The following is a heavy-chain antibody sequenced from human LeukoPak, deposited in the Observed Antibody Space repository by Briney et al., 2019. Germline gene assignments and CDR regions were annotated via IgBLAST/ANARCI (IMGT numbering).Heavy chain of an antibody. CDR2: ISGSAGST. Sequence: GGSLRLSCAASGFTFNTFAMLWVRQTPGKGLEWVTAISGSAGSTYYTDSVRGRFTISRDNSKNTLYLQMNSLSAEDTAVYYCANSRSGSYYPPPFDYWGQGTLVTVSS. CDR3: ANSRSGSYYPPPFDY. CDR1: GFTFNTFA. D-gene: IGHD1-26*01. V-gene: IGHV3-23*01. J-gene: IGHJ4*02.